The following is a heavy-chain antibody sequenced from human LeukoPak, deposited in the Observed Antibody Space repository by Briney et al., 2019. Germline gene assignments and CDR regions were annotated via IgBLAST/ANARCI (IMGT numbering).Heavy chain of an antibody. D-gene: IGHD4-17*01. CDR3: ARGCGNDYGDYGWSYYYMDV. CDR2: ISWNSGSI. J-gene: IGHJ6*03. Sequence: GRSLRLSCAASGFTFDDYAMHWVRQAPGKGLEWVSGISWNSGSIGYADSVKGRFTISRDNAKNSLYLQMNSLRAEDTAVYYCARGCGNDYGDYGWSYYYMDVWGKGTTVTVSS. V-gene: IGHV3-9*01. CDR1: GFTFDDYA.